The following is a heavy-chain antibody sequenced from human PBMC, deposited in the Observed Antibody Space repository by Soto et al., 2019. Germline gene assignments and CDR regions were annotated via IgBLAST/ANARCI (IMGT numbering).Heavy chain of an antibody. D-gene: IGHD2-21*02. CDR2: IYYSGST. CDR1: GGSISSGDYY. J-gene: IGHJ5*02. V-gene: IGHV4-30-4*01. CDR3: ARAMVVTQNWFDP. Sequence: SETLSLTCTVSGGSISSGDYYWSWIRQPPGKGLEWIGYIYYSGSTYYNPSLKSRVTISVDTSKNQFSLKLSSVTAADTAVYYCARAMVVTQNWFDPWGQGTLVTVSS.